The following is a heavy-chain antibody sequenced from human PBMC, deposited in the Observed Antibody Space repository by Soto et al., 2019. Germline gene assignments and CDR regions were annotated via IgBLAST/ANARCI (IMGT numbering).Heavy chain of an antibody. CDR2: ISGSGGDT. CDR1: GFTFSNYA. V-gene: IGHV3-23*01. D-gene: IGHD3-10*02. CDR3: AKDHVGTPYYYYGDV. Sequence: EVQLLESGGGLVQPGGSLRLSCAASGFTFSNYALSWVRQDPGEGLEWVSAISGSGGDTYYADSVKGRFTISRDNSRNTLYLQMNSLRAEDTAVYYCAKDHVGTPYYYYGDVWGKGTTVNVSS. J-gene: IGHJ6*03.